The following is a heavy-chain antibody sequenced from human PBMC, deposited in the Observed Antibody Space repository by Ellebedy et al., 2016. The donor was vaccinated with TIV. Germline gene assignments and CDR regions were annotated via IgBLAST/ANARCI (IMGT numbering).Heavy chain of an antibody. D-gene: IGHD5-12*01. CDR3: ARMLVATSNYGMDV. CDR2: INPTSGGT. J-gene: IGHJ6*02. CDR1: GYTIIGYY. V-gene: IGHV1-2*02. Sequence: ASVKVSCKASGYTIIGYYMHWVRQAPGQGLEWMGWINPTSGGTNYAQNFQGRVTMTRDTSISTAHMELSRLRSDDTAVYFCARMLVATSNYGMDVWGQGTTVTVSS.